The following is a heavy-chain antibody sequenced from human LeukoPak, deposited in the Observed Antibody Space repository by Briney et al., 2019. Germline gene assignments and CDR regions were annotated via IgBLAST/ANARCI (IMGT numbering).Heavy chain of an antibody. Sequence: GRSLRLSCAPSGFTFSNYAMSWVRQTPGKGLEWVSAIGVSGDYTYYADSVKGRFTISRDNSKNTLYLQMNSLRAEDTAIYYCARQYYDILTGYFTYFDYWGQGTLVTVSS. D-gene: IGHD3-9*01. CDR3: ARQYYDILTGYFTYFDY. J-gene: IGHJ4*02. V-gene: IGHV3-23*01. CDR1: GFTFSNYA. CDR2: IGVSGDYT.